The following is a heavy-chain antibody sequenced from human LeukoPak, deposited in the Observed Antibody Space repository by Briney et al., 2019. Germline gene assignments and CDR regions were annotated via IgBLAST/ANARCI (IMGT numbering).Heavy chain of an antibody. CDR3: ARVRGSSGSYEYYHYMDV. D-gene: IGHD1-26*01. V-gene: IGHV4-4*07. Sequence: PSETLSLTCTVSGYSISSGYYWSWIRQPAGKGLEWIGRIYTSGSTNYNPSLKSRVTMSVDTSKNQFSLKLSSVTAADTAVYYCARVRGSSGSYEYYHYMDVWGKGTTVTISS. CDR1: GYSISSGYY. J-gene: IGHJ6*03. CDR2: IYTSGST.